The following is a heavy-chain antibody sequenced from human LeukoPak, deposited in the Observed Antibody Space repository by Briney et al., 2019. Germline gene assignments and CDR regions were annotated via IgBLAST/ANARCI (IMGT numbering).Heavy chain of an antibody. CDR2: ISAFNGNT. D-gene: IGHD3-10*01. CDR3: ARSHDSGNYYWNY. CDR1: NYTFISYG. V-gene: IGHV1-18*01. J-gene: IGHJ4*02. Sequence: GASVKVSCKTSNYTFISYGMSWVRQAPGRGLEWMGWISAFNGNTNYAQKFQGRVTMTTDTSTSTGYLEVRSLRVDDTAVYYCARSHDSGNYYWNYWGQGTLVTVSS.